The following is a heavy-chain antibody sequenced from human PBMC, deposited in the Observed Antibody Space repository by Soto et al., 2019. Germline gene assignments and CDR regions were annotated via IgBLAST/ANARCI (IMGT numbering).Heavy chain of an antibody. Sequence: SQTLSLTCAISGDSVSSNSAAWNWIRQSPSRGLEWLGRTYYRPKWYNDYAVSVKSRITINPDTSKNQFSLQLNSVTPEDTAVYYCARDGGYGSGSPDAFDIWGQGTMVTVSS. D-gene: IGHD3-10*01. J-gene: IGHJ3*02. CDR3: ARDGGYGSGSPDAFDI. CDR2: TYYRPKWYN. V-gene: IGHV6-1*01. CDR1: GDSVSSNSAA.